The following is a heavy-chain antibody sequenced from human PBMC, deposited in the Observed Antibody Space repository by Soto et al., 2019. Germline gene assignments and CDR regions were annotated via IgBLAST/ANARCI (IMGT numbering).Heavy chain of an antibody. V-gene: IGHV2-5*02. CDR2: IYWDDDK. Sequence: QITLKESGPTLVKPTQTLTLTCTFSGFSLSTSGVGVGWIRQPPGKALEWLALIYWDDDKRYSPSLKSRLTITKDTSKNQVVLTMTNIDPVDTAAYCCAPLQLGLIDYWGQGTLVTVSS. D-gene: IGHD7-27*01. J-gene: IGHJ4*02. CDR1: GFSLSTSGVG. CDR3: APLQLGLIDY.